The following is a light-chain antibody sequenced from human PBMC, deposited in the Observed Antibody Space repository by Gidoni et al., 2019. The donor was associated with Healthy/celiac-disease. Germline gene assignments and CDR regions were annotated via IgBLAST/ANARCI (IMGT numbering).Light chain of an antibody. V-gene: IGLV2-14*01. CDR2: EVS. CDR3: SSYTSSSTLDVV. Sequence: SALTHPASLSGSPGPSITISCTGPSSDVGGNHYVSWYQQHPGNAPKLIIYEVSKRPSGVSNRFSGSKSGNTASLTISGLQAEDEADYYCSSYTSSSTLDVVFGGGTKVTVL. CDR1: SSDVGGNHY. J-gene: IGLJ2*01.